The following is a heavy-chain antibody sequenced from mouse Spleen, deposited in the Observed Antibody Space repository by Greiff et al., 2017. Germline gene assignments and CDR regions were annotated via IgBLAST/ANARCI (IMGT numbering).Heavy chain of an antibody. CDR1: GYTFTNYW. CDR2: IYPGGGYT. CDR3: ARGYYFDY. Sequence: VKLMESGAELVRPGTSVKMSCKASGYTFTNYWIGWAKQRPGHGLEWIGDIYPGGGYTNYNEKFKGKATLTADKSSSTAYVQFSSLTSEDSAIYYCARGYYFDYWGQGTTLTVSS. J-gene: IGHJ2*01. V-gene: IGHV1-63*01.